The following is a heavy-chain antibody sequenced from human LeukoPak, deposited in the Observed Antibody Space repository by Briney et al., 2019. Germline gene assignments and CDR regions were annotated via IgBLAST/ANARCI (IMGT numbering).Heavy chain of an antibody. V-gene: IGHV3-30*18. D-gene: IGHD6-19*01. CDR3: AKDLHSSGWFYYYYYGMDV. CDR2: ISYDGSNK. J-gene: IGHJ6*02. CDR1: GFTFGSYG. Sequence: PGGSLRLSCAASGFTFGSYGMHWVRQAPGKGLEWVAVISYDGSNKYYADSVKGRFTISRDNSKNTLYLQMNSLRAEDTAVYYCAKDLHSSGWFYYYYYGMDVWGQGTTVTVSS.